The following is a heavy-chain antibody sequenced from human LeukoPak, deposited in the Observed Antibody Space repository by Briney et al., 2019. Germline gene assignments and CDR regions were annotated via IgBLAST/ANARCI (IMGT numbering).Heavy chain of an antibody. Sequence: RGSLRLSCAASGFTFSSYSMNWVRQAPGKGLEWVSSISSSSSYIYYADSVKGRFTISRDNAKNSLYLQMNSLRAEDTAVYYCARDIWGSGWYYYGMDVWGKGTTVTVSS. V-gene: IGHV3-21*01. CDR3: ARDIWGSGWYYYGMDV. CDR2: ISSSSSYI. D-gene: IGHD6-19*01. CDR1: GFTFSSYS. J-gene: IGHJ6*04.